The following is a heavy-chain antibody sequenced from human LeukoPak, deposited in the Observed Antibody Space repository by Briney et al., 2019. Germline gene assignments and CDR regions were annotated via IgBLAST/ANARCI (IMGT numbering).Heavy chain of an antibody. CDR3: ASLAGYNNSWYPNYFDY. D-gene: IGHD6-13*01. V-gene: IGHV5-51*01. CDR1: GYSFSSYW. Sequence: GESLKISCKGSGYSFSSYWIGWVRQMPGKRLEWMGIIYPGDSDTRYSPSFQGQVTFSADKSISTAYLHWSSLKASDTAMYYCASLAGYNNSWYPNYFDYWGQGTLVTVSS. CDR2: IYPGDSDT. J-gene: IGHJ4*02.